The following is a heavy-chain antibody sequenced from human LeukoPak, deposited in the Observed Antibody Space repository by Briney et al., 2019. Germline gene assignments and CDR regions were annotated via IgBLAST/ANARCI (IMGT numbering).Heavy chain of an antibody. CDR2: IWYDGSTK. Sequence: PGRSLRLSCAASGFTFRSYGMNWVRQAPGKGLEWVAVIWYDGSTKYYGDAVKGRFTISGDNSKDTLYLQMNSLRVEDTAVYYCARWGDGARLDYWGQGTLATVSS. J-gene: IGHJ4*02. CDR3: ARWGDGARLDY. D-gene: IGHD1-26*01. V-gene: IGHV3-33*01. CDR1: GFTFRSYG.